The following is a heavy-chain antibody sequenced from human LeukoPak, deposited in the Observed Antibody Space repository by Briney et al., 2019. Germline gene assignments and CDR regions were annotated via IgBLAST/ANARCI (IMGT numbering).Heavy chain of an antibody. D-gene: IGHD3-10*01. J-gene: IGHJ4*02. V-gene: IGHV3-21*01. CDR1: GFTFSSYS. CDR2: ISSSSSYT. Sequence: GGSLRLSCAASGFTFSSYSMNWVRQAPGKGLEWVSSISSSSSYTYYADSVKGRFTISRDNAKNSLYLQMNSLRAEDTAVYYCARDPGSGSPDYWGQGTLVTVSS. CDR3: ARDPGSGSPDY.